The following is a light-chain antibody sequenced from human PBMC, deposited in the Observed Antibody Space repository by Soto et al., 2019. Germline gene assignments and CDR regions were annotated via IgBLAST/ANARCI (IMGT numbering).Light chain of an antibody. Sequence: DIQMTQSPSSLSASVGDRVTISCRASQSISNYLNWYQQKPGTAPKLLIYAACSLQSGVPSRFSGSGSGTDFTLTISSLQSEDFATYFCQQSDSTPQTFGQGTKVEIK. CDR2: AAC. J-gene: IGKJ1*01. CDR1: QSISNY. V-gene: IGKV1-39*01. CDR3: QQSDSTPQT.